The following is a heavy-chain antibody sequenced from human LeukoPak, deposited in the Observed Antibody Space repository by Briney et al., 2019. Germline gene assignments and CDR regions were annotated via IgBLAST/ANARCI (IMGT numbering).Heavy chain of an antibody. J-gene: IGHJ4*02. V-gene: IGHV4-59*11. D-gene: IGHD3-10*01. CDR3: ARTYHYGSGSYFLFDF. CDR1: GDSISGHY. Sequence: SETLSLTCTVSGDSISGHYWSWIRQPPGTGLEWIGYIYYSGSTDYSPSLKSRVTISVDTSKNQFSLKLSSVTAADTAVYYCARTYHYGSGSYFLFDFWGQGTLVTVSS. CDR2: IYYSGST.